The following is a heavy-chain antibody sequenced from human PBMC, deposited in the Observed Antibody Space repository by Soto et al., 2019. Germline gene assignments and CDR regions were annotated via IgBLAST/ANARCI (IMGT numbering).Heavy chain of an antibody. V-gene: IGHV4-39*01. CDR1: GYSVSSSDYY. D-gene: IGHD2-15*01. CDR2: MFYSGLT. CDR3: APLSVSLSGPYGIHV. J-gene: IGHJ6*02. Sequence: SETLSLTCSVSGYSVSSSDYYWAWIRQPPGKGLEWIGSMFYSGLTYYNPSLKSRVTLSVDTSKNQFSVGLNSVTAADTAVYYCAPLSVSLSGPYGIHVWGQGTTVTVS.